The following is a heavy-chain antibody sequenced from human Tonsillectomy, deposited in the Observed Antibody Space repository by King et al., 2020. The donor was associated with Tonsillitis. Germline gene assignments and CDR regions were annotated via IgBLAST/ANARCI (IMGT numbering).Heavy chain of an antibody. Sequence: VQLVESGGGLVKPGGSLRLSCAASGFTFSNAWMSWVRQAPGKGLEWVGRIKSKTDGGTTDYAAPVKGRFTISRDDSKKTLYLQMNSLKTQDTAVCYCTTDKGYLRFLDGIYPWGQGTLVTVSP. CDR1: GFTFSNAW. J-gene: IGHJ5*02. CDR3: TTDKGYLRFLDGIYP. CDR2: IKSKTDGGTT. D-gene: IGHD3-3*01. V-gene: IGHV3-15*01.